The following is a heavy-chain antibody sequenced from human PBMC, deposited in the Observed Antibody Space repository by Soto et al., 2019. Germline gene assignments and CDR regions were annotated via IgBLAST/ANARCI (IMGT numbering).Heavy chain of an antibody. V-gene: IGHV1-18*01. CDR1: DYSFTTYA. CDR3: ASLRLSTGMSASSYGMDV. J-gene: IGHJ6*02. D-gene: IGHD3-10*01. CDR2: ISTYTGDT. Sequence: QVQLVQSGAEVKEPGASVRVSCKASDYSFTTYAISWVRQAPGQGLEWMGWISTYTGDTIYAQKLQGRVSMTTDTTTNTAYMDLGSLKSEDTAGYYCASLRLSTGMSASSYGMDVWGQGTTVSVSS.